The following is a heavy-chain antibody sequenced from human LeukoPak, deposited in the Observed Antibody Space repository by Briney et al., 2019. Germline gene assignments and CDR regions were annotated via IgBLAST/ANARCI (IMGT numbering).Heavy chain of an antibody. Sequence: ASVKVSCKAPGYTFTDYYIHWVGQAPGQGLEWMGWINPNSGGTNYAQKFRGSVTLTRDTSISTAYMELSRLRSDDTAFYYCAREAYCGGDCRSPFFDYWGQGTLATVSS. D-gene: IGHD2-21*02. V-gene: IGHV1-2*02. J-gene: IGHJ4*02. CDR3: AREAYCGGDCRSPFFDY. CDR1: GYTFTDYY. CDR2: INPNSGGT.